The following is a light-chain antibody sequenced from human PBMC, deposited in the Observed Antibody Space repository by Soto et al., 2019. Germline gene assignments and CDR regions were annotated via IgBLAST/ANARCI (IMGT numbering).Light chain of an antibody. CDR2: WAS. CDR1: QSVLYSSNNKNY. J-gene: IGKJ2*01. Sequence: DIVMTQSPDSLAVSLGERATINCKSSQSVLYSSNNKNYLAWYQQKPGQPPKLLIYWASIRESGVPDRFSGSGSGTDFTLTISSLQAEDVAVYYCQQSYSTPPTFGQGTKLEIK. V-gene: IGKV4-1*01. CDR3: QQSYSTPPT.